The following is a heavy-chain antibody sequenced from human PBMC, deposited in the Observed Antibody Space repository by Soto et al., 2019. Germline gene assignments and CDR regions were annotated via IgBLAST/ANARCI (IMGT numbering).Heavy chain of an antibody. J-gene: IGHJ4*02. CDR2: IIPIFGTA. D-gene: IGHD2-2*01. Sequence: SSLKVYCKGSGDTLSRYPSSCVRHEPGQGLEWMGGIIPIFGTANYAQKFQGRVTITADESTSTAYMELSSLRSEDTAVYYCARAPVVVPAAKSGEFDYWGQGTLVTVSS. V-gene: IGHV1-69*13. CDR3: ARAPVVVPAAKSGEFDY. CDR1: GDTLSRYP.